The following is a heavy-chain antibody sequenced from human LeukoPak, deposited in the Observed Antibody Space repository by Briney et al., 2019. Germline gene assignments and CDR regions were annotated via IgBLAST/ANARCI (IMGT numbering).Heavy chain of an antibody. CDR2: IYYSGST. J-gene: IGHJ3*02. Sequence: PSETLSLTCTVSGGSISSYYWSWIRQPPGKGLEWIGYIYYSGSTNYNPSLKSRVTISVDTSKTQFSLKLSSVTAADTAVYYCARNYDYVWGSYRYAFDIWGQGTMVTVSS. D-gene: IGHD3-16*02. CDR3: ARNYDYVWGSYRYAFDI. V-gene: IGHV4-59*12. CDR1: GGSISSYY.